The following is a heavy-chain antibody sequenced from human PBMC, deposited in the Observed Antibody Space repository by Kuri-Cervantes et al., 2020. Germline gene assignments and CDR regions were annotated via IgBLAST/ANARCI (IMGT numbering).Heavy chain of an antibody. CDR1: GFTFSSYG. Sequence: GGSLRLSCAASGFTFSSYGMHWVRQAPGKGLEWVAVISYDGSNKYYADSVKGRFTISRDNSKNTLYLQMNSLRAEDTAVYYCARDPRGTILRPQANDYWGQGTLVTVSS. CDR2: ISYDGSNK. D-gene: IGHD2-21*01. CDR3: ARDPRGTILRPQANDY. V-gene: IGHV3-30*03. J-gene: IGHJ4*02.